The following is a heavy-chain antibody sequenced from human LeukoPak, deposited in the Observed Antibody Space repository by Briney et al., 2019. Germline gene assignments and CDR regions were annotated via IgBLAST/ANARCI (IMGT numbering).Heavy chain of an antibody. Sequence: PGGSLRLSCAASRFTFSSYEMNWVRQAPGKGLEWVSYISSSGSTIYYADSVKGRFTISRDNAKNSLYLQMNSLRPEDTAVYYCARARPSMWIDYWGQGTLVTVSS. CDR3: ARARPSMWIDY. CDR1: RFTFSSYE. J-gene: IGHJ4*02. V-gene: IGHV3-48*03. CDR2: ISSSGSTI. D-gene: IGHD5-12*01.